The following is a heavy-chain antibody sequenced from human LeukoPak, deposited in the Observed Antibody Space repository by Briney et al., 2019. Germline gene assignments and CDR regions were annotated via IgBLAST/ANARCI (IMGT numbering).Heavy chain of an antibody. J-gene: IGHJ6*02. CDR2: MNPNSGNT. V-gene: IGHV1-8*01. CDR1: GYTFTSYD. CDR3: ATTGIKYYYYGMDV. D-gene: IGHD1-1*01. Sequence: ASVKVSCKASGYTFTSYDINWVRQAPGQGLEWMGWMNPNSGNTGYAQKFQGRVTMTRNTSISTAYMELSSLRSEDTAVYYCATTGIKYYYYGMDVWGQGTTVTVSS.